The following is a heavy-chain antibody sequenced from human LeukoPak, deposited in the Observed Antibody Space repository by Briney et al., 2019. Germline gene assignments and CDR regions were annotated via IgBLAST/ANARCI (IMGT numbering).Heavy chain of an antibody. D-gene: IGHD3-10*01. CDR2: IYYSGST. Sequence: SETLSLTCAVCCGSISSYYWSWIRQPPGKGLEWIGYIYYSGSTNYNPSLKSRVTISVDKSKNQFSLKLSAVTAADTAVYYCARGRASGIGWLDPWGPGTLVTVSS. J-gene: IGHJ5*02. CDR3: ARGRASGIGWLDP. CDR1: CGSISSYY. V-gene: IGHV4-59*01.